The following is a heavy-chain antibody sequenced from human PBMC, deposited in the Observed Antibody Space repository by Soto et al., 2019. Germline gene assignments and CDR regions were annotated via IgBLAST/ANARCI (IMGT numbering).Heavy chain of an antibody. J-gene: IGHJ4*02. D-gene: IGHD3-22*01. V-gene: IGHV3-9*01. Sequence: GGSLRLSCAASGFTFDDYAMHWVRQAPGKGLEWVSGISWNSGSIGYADSVKGRFTISRDNAKNSLYLQMNSLRAEDTALYYCAKDLIDQGLFDYWGQGTLVTVSS. CDR1: GFTFDDYA. CDR3: AKDLIDQGLFDY. CDR2: ISWNSGSI.